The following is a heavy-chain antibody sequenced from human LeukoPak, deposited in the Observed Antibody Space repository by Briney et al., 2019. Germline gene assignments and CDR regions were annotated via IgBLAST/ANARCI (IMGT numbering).Heavy chain of an antibody. CDR3: ARLPEYYYYYMDV. J-gene: IGHJ6*03. CDR2: IFPGDSDT. Sequence: GESLKISCKGSGYSLTSYWIGWVRQMPGKGLEWMGIIFPGDSDTRYSPSFQGQVTISADKSISTAYLQWSSLKASDTAMYYCARLPEYYYYYMDVWGKGTTVTVS. CDR1: GYSLTSYW. V-gene: IGHV5-51*01.